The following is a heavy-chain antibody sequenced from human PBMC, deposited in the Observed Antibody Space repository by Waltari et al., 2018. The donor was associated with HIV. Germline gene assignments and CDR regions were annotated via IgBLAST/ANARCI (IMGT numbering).Heavy chain of an antibody. CDR3: ARAVGLAFDV. J-gene: IGHJ3*01. Sequence: QVQLVQSGAEVKKPGASVKVSCKTSGYTFTSYEINWVRQATGQGLEWMGWMNPSSGNTFYAQNFLGRVFMTGNTSVSTAYLELSNLGSEDTAVYYCARAVGLAFDVWGQGTMVTVSS. CDR1: GYTFTSYE. CDR2: MNPSSGNT. V-gene: IGHV1-8*01.